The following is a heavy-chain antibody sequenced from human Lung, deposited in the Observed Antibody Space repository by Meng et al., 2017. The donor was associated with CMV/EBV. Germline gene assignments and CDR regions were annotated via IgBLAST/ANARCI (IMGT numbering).Heavy chain of an antibody. Sequence: SXXVSXKASGGTFSSYAISWVRQAPGQGLEWMGGIIPIFGTANYAQKFQGRVTITTDESTSTAYMELSSLRSEDTAVYYCARAPGGGSGSYPGYYYYYGMDVWXQGNXVNGAS. CDR2: IIPIFGTA. D-gene: IGHD3-10*01. J-gene: IGHJ6*02. CDR1: GGTFSSYA. V-gene: IGHV1-69*05. CDR3: ARAPGGGSGSYPGYYYYYGMDV.